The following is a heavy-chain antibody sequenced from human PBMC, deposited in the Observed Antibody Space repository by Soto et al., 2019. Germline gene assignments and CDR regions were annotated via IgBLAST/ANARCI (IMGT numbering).Heavy chain of an antibody. J-gene: IGHJ4*02. CDR3: ARALAAAAY. V-gene: IGHV1-46*01. CDR2: INPLPTSGST. CDR1: GYIFTNYY. D-gene: IGHD6-13*01. Sequence: QVQLVQSGAEVKKPGASVKVSCKASGYIFTNYYIHWVRQAPGQGLEWMAIINPLPTSGSTTYAQKFQGRVTVRRDTSTSTAYMELSSLRSEDTAIYYCARALAAAAYWGQGTLVTVSS.